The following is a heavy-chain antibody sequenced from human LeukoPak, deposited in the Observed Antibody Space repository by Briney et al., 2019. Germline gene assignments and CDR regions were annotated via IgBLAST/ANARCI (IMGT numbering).Heavy chain of an antibody. CDR2: IYTSGST. D-gene: IGHD3-9*01. CDR1: GGSISSYY. CDR3: AREHSLRYFDWLLPEYYFDY. J-gene: IGHJ4*02. Sequence: SETPSLTCTVSGGSISSYYWSWIRQPAGKGLEWIGRIYTSGSTNYNPSLKSRVTMSVDTSKNQFSLKLSSVTAADTAVYYCAREHSLRYFDWLLPEYYFDYWGQGTLVTVSS. V-gene: IGHV4-4*07.